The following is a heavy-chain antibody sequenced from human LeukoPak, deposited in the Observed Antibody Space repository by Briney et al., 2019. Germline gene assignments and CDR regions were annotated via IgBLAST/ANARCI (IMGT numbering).Heavy chain of an antibody. Sequence: GASVNVSSKASGYNFATYGFCWVRQAPGHGLEWMGWISANSGKTTYAQKFQGRVTMTTDTSTTTAYMELRPLRPDDTAVYYCAKVAGDRMDYWGQGTLVTVSS. CDR2: ISANSGKT. CDR3: AKVAGDRMDY. J-gene: IGHJ4*02. D-gene: IGHD6-13*01. CDR1: GYNFATYG. V-gene: IGHV1-18*01.